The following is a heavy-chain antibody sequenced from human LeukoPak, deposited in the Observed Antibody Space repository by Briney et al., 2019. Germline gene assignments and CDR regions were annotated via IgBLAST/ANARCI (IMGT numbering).Heavy chain of an antibody. CDR1: GSTFSSYG. V-gene: IGHV3-33*01. CDR2: IWYDGSNN. D-gene: IGHD3-3*01. Sequence: GGSLRLSCAASGSTFSSYGMHWVRQAPGKGLDWVAVIWYDGSNNYYADSVKGRFTISRDNSKNTLYLQMNSLRAEDTAVYYCARDWSADFWSGHLFDYWGQGTLVTVSS. J-gene: IGHJ4*02. CDR3: ARDWSADFWSGHLFDY.